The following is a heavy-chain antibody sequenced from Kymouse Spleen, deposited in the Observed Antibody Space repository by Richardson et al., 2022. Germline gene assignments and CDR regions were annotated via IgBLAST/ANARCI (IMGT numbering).Heavy chain of an antibody. CDR1: GGSFSGYY. J-gene: IGHJ6*02. CDR3: ATTMVRGVRYYGMDV. Sequence: QVQLQQWGAGLLKPSETLSLTCAVYGGSFSGYYWSWIRQPPGKGLEWIGEINHSGSTNYNPSLKSRVTISVDTSKNQFSLKLSSVTAADTAVYYCATTMVRGVRYYGMDVWGQGTTVTVSS. CDR2: INHSGST. V-gene: IGHV4-34*01. D-gene: IGHD3-10*01.